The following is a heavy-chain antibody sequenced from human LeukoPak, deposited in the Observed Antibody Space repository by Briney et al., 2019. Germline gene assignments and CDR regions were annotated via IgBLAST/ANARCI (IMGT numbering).Heavy chain of an antibody. CDR2: IIPIFGTA. J-gene: IGHJ3*02. V-gene: IGHV1-69*05. CDR1: GGTFSSYA. D-gene: IGHD3-22*01. Sequence: GASVKVSCKASGGTFSSYAISWVRQAPGQGLEWMGGIIPIFGTANYAQKLQGRVTMTTDTSTSTAYMELRSLRSDDTAVYYCARPYRRNYYDSSGTSGGAFDIWGQGTMVTVPS. CDR3: ARPYRRNYYDSSGTSGGAFDI.